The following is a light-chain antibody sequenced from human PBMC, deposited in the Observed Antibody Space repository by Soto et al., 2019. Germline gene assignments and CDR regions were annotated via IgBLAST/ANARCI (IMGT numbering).Light chain of an antibody. J-gene: IGKJ5*01. Sequence: EIVMTQSPATLSVSPGERATLSCRASQSVTRTFLAWYQQKLGQAPRLLIYGASSRATGIPDRFSGSGSGTDFTLTISRLEPEDFAVYFCQQYGSSPNTFGQGTRLEI. V-gene: IGKV3-20*01. CDR1: QSVTRTF. CDR3: QQYGSSPNT. CDR2: GAS.